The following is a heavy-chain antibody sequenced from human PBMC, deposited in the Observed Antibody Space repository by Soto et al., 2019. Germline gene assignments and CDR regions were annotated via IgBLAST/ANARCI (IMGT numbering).Heavy chain of an antibody. CDR2: IYHSGST. J-gene: IGHJ5*02. CDR1: GDSITTCGYS. CDR3: ARGLSSFPKQLPS. D-gene: IGHD2-2*01. Sequence: SETLSLTCTLSGDSITTCGYSWCWIRQPPGEGLEWIGFIYHSGSTYYNPSLRSRVTVSADRSKNQFSLRLTSVTAAGTAMYYCARGLSSFPKQLPSWGQG. V-gene: IGHV4-30-2*01.